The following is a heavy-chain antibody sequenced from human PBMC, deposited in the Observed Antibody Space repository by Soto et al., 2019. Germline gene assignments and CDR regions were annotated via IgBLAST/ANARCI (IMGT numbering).Heavy chain of an antibody. J-gene: IGHJ4*01. V-gene: IGHV4-59*01. D-gene: IGHD6-19*01. CDR2: IYHTGST. CDR1: GGSISTYY. CDR3: ARKMTAGGLDY. Sequence: SETLSLTCTVSGGSISTYYWSWIRQSPGKGLEWIGYIYHTGSTNYNPSLKSRVTISVDTSKNQFSLKLRSVTAADTAVYYCARKMTAGGLDYCGHVTRVTVSS.